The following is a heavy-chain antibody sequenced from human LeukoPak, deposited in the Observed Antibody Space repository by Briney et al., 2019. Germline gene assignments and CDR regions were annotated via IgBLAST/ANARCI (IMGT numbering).Heavy chain of an antibody. CDR2: ISGSSGST. V-gene: IGHV3-23*01. J-gene: IGHJ4*02. D-gene: IGHD3-10*01. CDR3: AKQGIWFGELSLDY. CDR1: GFTFSSYA. Sequence: GGSLRLSCAASGFTFSSYAMSWVRQAPGKGLEWVSAISGSSGSTYYADSVKGRFTISRDNSKNTLYLQMNSLRAEDTAVYYCAKQGIWFGELSLDYWGQGTLVTVSS.